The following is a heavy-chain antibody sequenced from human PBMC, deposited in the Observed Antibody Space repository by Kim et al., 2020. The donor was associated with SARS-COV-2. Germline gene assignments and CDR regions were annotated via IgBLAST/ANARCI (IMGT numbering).Heavy chain of an antibody. J-gene: IGHJ5*02. CDR2: INTHTGNP. Sequence: ASVKVSCKASGYTFTSYVLNWVRQAPGQGLEWMGWINTHTGNPTYAQGFTGRFVFSLDTSVSTAYLQISSLKAEDTAVYYCARDRRITIFGGGRSSFDPWGQGTLVTVSS. CDR1: GYTFTSYV. V-gene: IGHV7-4-1*02. CDR3: ARDRRITIFGGGRSSFDP. D-gene: IGHD3-3*01.